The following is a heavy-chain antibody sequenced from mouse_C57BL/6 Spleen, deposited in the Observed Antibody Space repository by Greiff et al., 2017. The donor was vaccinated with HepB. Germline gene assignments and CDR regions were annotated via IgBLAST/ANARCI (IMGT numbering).Heavy chain of an antibody. CDR2: IDPEDGET. CDR3: ARDPHYYGYAMDY. V-gene: IGHV14-2*01. Sequence: VQLQQSGAELVKPGASVKLSCTASGFNIKDYYMHWVKQRTEQGLEWIGRIDPEDGETKYAPKFKGKATITADTSANTAYLQLSSLTSEDTAVYYCARDPHYYGYAMDYWGQGTSVTVAS. J-gene: IGHJ4*01. CDR1: GFNIKDYY. D-gene: IGHD1-2*01.